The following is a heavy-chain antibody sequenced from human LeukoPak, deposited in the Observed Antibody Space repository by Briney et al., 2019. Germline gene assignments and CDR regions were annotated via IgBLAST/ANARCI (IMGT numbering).Heavy chain of an antibody. J-gene: IGHJ3*02. CDR1: GFTFGGYT. CDR3: ARDAGIVAFDI. CDR2: NSCSLNM. V-gene: IGHV3-21*01. Sequence: GGSLRLSCVASGFTFGGYTINWVRLAPGKGLELVSSNSCSLNMYFGESVKGRFTISRDSDRNSVSLQLNSLRVEDTAVYYCARDAGIVAFDIWGQGTVVSVSS. D-gene: IGHD2-15*01.